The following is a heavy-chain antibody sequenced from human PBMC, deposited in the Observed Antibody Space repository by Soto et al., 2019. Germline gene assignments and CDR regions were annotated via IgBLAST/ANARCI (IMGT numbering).Heavy chain of an antibody. CDR3: AKNPDYGDSRYFDL. D-gene: IGHD4-17*01. Sequence: EVQLLESGGGLVQPGGSLRLSCAASGFTFSNYAMSWVRQAPGKGLEWVSGIRGGGGGTYYADSVKGRCTISRDNSKNALFLPMTSLSAEDTAVYYCAKNPDYGDSRYFDLWGRGTPVTVSS. V-gene: IGHV3-23*01. CDR1: GFTFSNYA. J-gene: IGHJ2*01. CDR2: IRGGGGGT.